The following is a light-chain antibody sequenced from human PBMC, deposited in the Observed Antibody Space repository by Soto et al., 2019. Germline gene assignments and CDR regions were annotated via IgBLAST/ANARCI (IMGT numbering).Light chain of an antibody. CDR3: ISYTSSSTHV. CDR1: SSDVGAYNF. J-gene: IGLJ1*01. CDR2: DVS. Sequence: QSVLTQPACVSGSPGQSITISCTGTSSDVGAYNFVSWYQQHPGKLPKLMIFDVSRRPSGVSDRFSGSKSGNTASLTISGLQAEDEGDYYCISYTSSSTHVFGSGTKLTVL. V-gene: IGLV2-14*03.